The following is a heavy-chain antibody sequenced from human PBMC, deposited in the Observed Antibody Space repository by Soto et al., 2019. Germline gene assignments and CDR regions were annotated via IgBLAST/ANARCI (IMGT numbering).Heavy chain of an antibody. D-gene: IGHD3-16*02. CDR3: AKVNSARYDYVWGSYRFLGMDV. J-gene: IGHJ6*02. V-gene: IGHV3-30*18. CDR1: GFTFSSYG. CDR2: ISYDGSNK. Sequence: TGGSLRLSCAASGFTFSSYGMHWVRQAPGKGLEWVAVISYDGSNKYYADSVKGRFTISRDNSKNTLYLQMNSLRAEDTAVYYCAKVNSARYDYVWGSYRFLGMDVWGQGTTVTVSS.